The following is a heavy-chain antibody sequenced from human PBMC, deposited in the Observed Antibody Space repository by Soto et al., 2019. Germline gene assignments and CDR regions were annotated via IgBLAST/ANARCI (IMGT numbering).Heavy chain of an antibody. V-gene: IGHV4-59*01. D-gene: IGHD2-8*01. Sequence: SETLSLTCTVSGTSIRSYYWSWIRQPPGKGLEWIANIHYSGTTNYNPSLASRVTLSVDTSKNQFSLKMTSVTAADRAMYFCARYNSYAIDYWGRGTLVTVSS. CDR2: IHYSGTT. CDR3: ARYNSYAIDY. CDR1: GTSIRSYY. J-gene: IGHJ4*02.